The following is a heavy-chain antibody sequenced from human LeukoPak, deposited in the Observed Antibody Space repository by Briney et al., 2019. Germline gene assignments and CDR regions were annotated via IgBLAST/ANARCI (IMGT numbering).Heavy chain of an antibody. J-gene: IGHJ6*02. CDR2: IYHSWNT. CDR3: ARQLYSSATV. D-gene: IGHD6-25*01. V-gene: IGHV4-39*01. Sequence: PSETLSLTCTVSGDSISSSNYFWGWIRQPPGKGLEWVGNIYHSWNTFYNPSLKSRVTISADTSKNQFSLKLTFVTVADTAVYYCARQLYSSATVWGQGTTVIVS. CDR1: GDSISSSNYF.